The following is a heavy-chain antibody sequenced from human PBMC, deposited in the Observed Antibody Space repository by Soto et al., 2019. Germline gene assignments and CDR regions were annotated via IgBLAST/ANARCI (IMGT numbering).Heavy chain of an antibody. D-gene: IGHD6-6*01. CDR3: AKVHRPRSIAARPPRFGLYYYGMDV. CDR1: GFTFSSYA. CDR2: ISGSGGST. J-gene: IGHJ6*02. V-gene: IGHV3-23*01. Sequence: PGGSLRLSCAASGFTFSSYAMSWVRQAPGKGLEWVSAISGSGGSTYYADSVKGRFTISRDNSKNTLYLQMNSLRAEDTAVYYCAKVHRPRSIAARPPRFGLYYYGMDVWGQGTTVTVSS.